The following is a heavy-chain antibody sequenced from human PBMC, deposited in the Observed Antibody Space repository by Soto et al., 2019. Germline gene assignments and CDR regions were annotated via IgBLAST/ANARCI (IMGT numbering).Heavy chain of an antibody. CDR2: IYWDDDK. J-gene: IGHJ4*02. CDR1: GFSLSTSEVG. V-gene: IGHV2-5*02. CDR3: AHHPYYGLAPYSFDY. Sequence: QITLKESGPTLVKPTQTLTLTCAFSGFSLSTSEVGVGWIRQPPGKALEWLAVIYWDDDKRSSSSLKSRLTITKDTSKHQVVLTMTNMDPVDTATYYCAHHPYYGLAPYSFDYWGQGILVTVSS. D-gene: IGHD3-10*01.